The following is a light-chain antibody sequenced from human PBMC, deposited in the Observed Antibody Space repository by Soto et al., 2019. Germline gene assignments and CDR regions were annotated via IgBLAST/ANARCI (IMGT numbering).Light chain of an antibody. CDR3: QQRGGSQTWT. CDR2: GAS. Sequence: EIVLTQSPGTLSLSPGERATLSCRASQSVTNNYLAWYQQKGGQAPRLLIHGASSRATGIPDRFSGSGSGTDFTLSISRLEPEDCAVYYCQQRGGSQTWTFGQGTRVEIK. CDR1: QSVTNNY. V-gene: IGKV3-20*01. J-gene: IGKJ1*01.